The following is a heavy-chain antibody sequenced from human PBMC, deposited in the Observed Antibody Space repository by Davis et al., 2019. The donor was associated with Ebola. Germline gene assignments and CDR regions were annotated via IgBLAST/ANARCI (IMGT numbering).Heavy chain of an antibody. D-gene: IGHD2-8*02. CDR3: AGEVLRVHKFDY. CDR1: GGSISSSSYY. CDR2: IYYSGST. V-gene: IGHV4-39*07. J-gene: IGHJ4*02. Sequence: PSETLSLTCTVSGGSISSSSYYWGWIRQPPGKGLEWIGSIYYSGSTYYNPSLKSRVTISVDTSKNQFSLKLSSVTAADTAVYYCAGEVLRVHKFDYWGQGTLVTVSS.